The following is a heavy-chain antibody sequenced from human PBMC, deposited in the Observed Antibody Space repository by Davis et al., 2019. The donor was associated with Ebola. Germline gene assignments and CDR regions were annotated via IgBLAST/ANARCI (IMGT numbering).Heavy chain of an antibody. CDR3: ARVIHFPGIGTDV. CDR2: INTDGGST. Sequence: PGGSLRLSCAASGFSISTYWMHWVRQAPGKGLAWVSRINTDGGSTSYADSVRGRFTVSRDNAKNTLYLQMNSLRVEDTAVYHCARVIHFPGIGTDVWGQGATVTVSS. CDR1: GFSISTYW. D-gene: IGHD2/OR15-2a*01. J-gene: IGHJ6*02. V-gene: IGHV3-74*01.